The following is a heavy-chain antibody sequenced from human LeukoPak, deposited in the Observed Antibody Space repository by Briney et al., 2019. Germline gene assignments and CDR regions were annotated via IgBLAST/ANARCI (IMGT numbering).Heavy chain of an antibody. Sequence: GSVKVSCKAFVYTFTSYDINSVRQAPGQGLECMGCMNTNSGNTGYAQKFQGRGTMTKDTSISTAYMEMSRRRSQATGVYVCAQRSYGLVLFRTHHWFDPWGQGTLVTVSS. CDR2: MNTNSGNT. CDR3: AQRSYGLVLFRTHHWFDP. V-gene: IGHV1-8*01. CDR1: VYTFTSYD. D-gene: IGHD3-16*01. J-gene: IGHJ5*02.